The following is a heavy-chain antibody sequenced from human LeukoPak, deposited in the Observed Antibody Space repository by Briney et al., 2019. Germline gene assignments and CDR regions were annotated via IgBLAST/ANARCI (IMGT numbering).Heavy chain of an antibody. J-gene: IGHJ3*02. D-gene: IGHD2-15*01. CDR1: RGTFSSYA. CDR2: IIPIFGTA. CDR3: ARDTPQVAAFDI. V-gene: IGHV1-69*13. Sequence: GASVKVSCKASRGTFSSYAISWVRQAPGQGLEWMGGIIPIFGTANYAQKFQGRVTITADESTSTAYMELSSLRSEDTAVYYCARDTPQVAAFDIWGQGTMVTVSS.